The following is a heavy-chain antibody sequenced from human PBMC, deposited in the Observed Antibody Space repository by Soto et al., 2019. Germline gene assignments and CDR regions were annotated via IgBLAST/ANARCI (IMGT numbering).Heavy chain of an antibody. Sequence: QVQLQESGPGLVKPSETLSLTCTVSGGSVSSGSYYWSWIRQPPGKGLEWIGYIYYSGSTNYNPPLKRRVTTSVDTSKNQSSLKLSSVPAADTAVYYCARGIEGWYQGRYYYGMDVWGLGTTVTVSS. D-gene: IGHD6-19*01. CDR2: IYYSGST. CDR1: GGSVSSGSYY. J-gene: IGHJ6*02. V-gene: IGHV4-61*01. CDR3: ARGIEGWYQGRYYYGMDV.